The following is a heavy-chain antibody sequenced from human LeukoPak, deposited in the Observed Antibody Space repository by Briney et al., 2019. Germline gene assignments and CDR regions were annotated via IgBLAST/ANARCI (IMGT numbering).Heavy chain of an antibody. V-gene: IGHV4-59*11. D-gene: IGHD3-3*01. CDR3: ARGRFLDAFDI. CDR2: IYYSGST. CDR1: GGSISGHY. Sequence: SETLSLTCNVSGGSISGHYWTWIRQPPGKGLEFIGFIYYSGSTKYKPSLRSRVTISVDTSKNQFSLKLSSVTAADTAVYYCARGRFLDAFDIWGQGTMVTVSS. J-gene: IGHJ3*02.